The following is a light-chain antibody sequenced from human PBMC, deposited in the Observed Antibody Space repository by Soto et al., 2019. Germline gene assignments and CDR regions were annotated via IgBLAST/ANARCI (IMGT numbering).Light chain of an antibody. CDR2: GAS. CDR3: QQYDKWYT. Sequence: EIVMTQSPATLSVSPGEGATLSCRASQSVSSNLAWYRHKPGQAPRLLIYGASTRATGIPARFSGGGSGTEFALTISSLQSEDFAIYYCQQYDKWYTFGQGTKLEIK. CDR1: QSVSSN. V-gene: IGKV3-15*01. J-gene: IGKJ2*01.